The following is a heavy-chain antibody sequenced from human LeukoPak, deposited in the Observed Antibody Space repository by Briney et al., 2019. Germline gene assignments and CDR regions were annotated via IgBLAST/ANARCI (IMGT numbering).Heavy chain of an antibody. CDR3: AKVGHLWERWGLYYYDSSGYYRNDRSFDY. J-gene: IGHJ4*02. D-gene: IGHD3-22*01. CDR2: ISGSGGST. CDR1: GFTFSSYA. Sequence: GGSLRLSCAASGFTFSSYAMSWVRQAPGKGLEWVSAISGSGGSTYYADSVKGRFTISRDNSKNTLYLQMNSQRAEDTAVYYCAKVGHLWERWGLYYYDSSGYYRNDRSFDYWGQGTLVTVSS. V-gene: IGHV3-23*01.